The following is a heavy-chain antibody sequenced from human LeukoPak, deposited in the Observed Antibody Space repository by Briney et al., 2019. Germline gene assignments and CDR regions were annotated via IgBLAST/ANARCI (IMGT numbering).Heavy chain of an antibody. V-gene: IGHV3-9*01. CDR2: ISWNSGSI. J-gene: IGHJ3*02. Sequence: GGSLRLSCAASGFTFDDYAMHWVRQAPGKGLEWVSGISWNSGSIGYADSVKGRFTISRDNAKNSLYLQMNSLRAEDTAFYYCAKDNGDYGDYGDAFDIWGQGTMVTVSS. CDR1: GFTFDDYA. D-gene: IGHD4-17*01. CDR3: AKDNGDYGDYGDAFDI.